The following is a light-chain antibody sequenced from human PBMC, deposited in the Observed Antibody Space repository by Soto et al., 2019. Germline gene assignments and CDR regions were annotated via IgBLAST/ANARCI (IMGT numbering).Light chain of an antibody. V-gene: IGLV2-14*01. Sequence: SVLTQPASVSGSPGQSITLSCTGTSSDVGGYNYVSWYQQHPGKAPKLMIYEVSNRPSGVSNRFSGSKSGNTASLTISGLQAEEEADYYCSSYTSSSTLRVFGTGTRSPS. CDR2: EVS. CDR3: SSYTSSSTLRV. CDR1: SSDVGGYNY. J-gene: IGLJ1*01.